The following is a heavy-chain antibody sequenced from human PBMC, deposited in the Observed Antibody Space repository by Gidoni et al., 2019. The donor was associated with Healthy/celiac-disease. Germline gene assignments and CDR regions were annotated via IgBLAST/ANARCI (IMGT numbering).Heavy chain of an antibody. V-gene: IGHV3-11*01. CDR1: AFTCTAYY. CDR3: ARDLPVAGDTLYAFDI. CDR2: ISSSGSTI. J-gene: IGHJ3*02. D-gene: IGHD6-19*01. Sequence: QVHLAELGGGLLMPGWSLRPSVPPPAFTCTAYYMSCIRQAPGKGLEWVSYISSSGSTIYYADSVKSRFTISRDNAMNSLYLQMNSLRAEDTAVYYCARDLPVAGDTLYAFDIWGQGTMVTVSS.